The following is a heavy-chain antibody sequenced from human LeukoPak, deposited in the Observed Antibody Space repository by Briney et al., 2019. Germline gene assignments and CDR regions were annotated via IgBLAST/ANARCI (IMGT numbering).Heavy chain of an antibody. D-gene: IGHD5-12*01. CDR1: GGSISSGGYY. J-gene: IGHJ4*02. CDR3: ARAGGYSGYEHFDY. V-gene: IGHV4-31*03. Sequence: SQTLSLTRTVSGGSISSGGYYWNWIRQHPGKGLEWIGYIYYSGSTYYNPSLKSRVTISVDTSKNQFSLKLSSVTAADTAVYYCARAGGYSGYEHFDYWGQGTLVTVSS. CDR2: IYYSGST.